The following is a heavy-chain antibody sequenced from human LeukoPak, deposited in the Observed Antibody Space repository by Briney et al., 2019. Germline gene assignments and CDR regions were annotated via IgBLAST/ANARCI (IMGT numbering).Heavy chain of an antibody. CDR1: GFTFSSYS. CDR2: ISSSSSTI. Sequence: GGSLRLSCAASGFTFSSYSMNWVRQAPGKGLEWVSYISSSSSTIYYADSVKGRFTISRDNAKNSLYLQMSSLRAEDTAVYYCARVTPGYSSSWVFDYWGQGTLVTVSS. V-gene: IGHV3-48*01. D-gene: IGHD6-13*01. CDR3: ARVTPGYSSSWVFDY. J-gene: IGHJ4*02.